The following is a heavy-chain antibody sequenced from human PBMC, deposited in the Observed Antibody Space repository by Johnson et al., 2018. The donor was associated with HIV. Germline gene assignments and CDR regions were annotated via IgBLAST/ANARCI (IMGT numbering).Heavy chain of an antibody. CDR1: GFTFSSYD. J-gene: IGHJ3*02. Sequence: VQLVESGGGLVQPGGSLRLSCAASGFTFSSYDMHWVRQATGKGLEWVSAIGTAGDTYYPGSVKGRFTISRDNAKNSLYLQMNSLRAEDTAVYYCARDSGRYSSSWATFGAFDIWGQGTMVTVSS. CDR2: IGTAGDT. V-gene: IGHV3-13*01. D-gene: IGHD6-13*01. CDR3: ARDSGRYSSSWATFGAFDI.